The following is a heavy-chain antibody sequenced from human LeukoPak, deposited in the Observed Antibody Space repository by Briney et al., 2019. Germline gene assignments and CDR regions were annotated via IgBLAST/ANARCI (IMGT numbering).Heavy chain of an antibody. J-gene: IGHJ6*02. CDR3: ARHRAKSTDYYYYYGMDV. D-gene: IGHD4/OR15-4a*01. CDR1: GGSISSYY. Sequence: PSETLSLTCTVSGGSISSYYWSWIRQPPGKGLEWIGYIYYSGSTNYNPSLKSRVTISVDTSKNQFSLKLSSVTAADTAVYYCARHRAKSTDYYYYYGMDVWGQGTTVTVSS. V-gene: IGHV4-59*08. CDR2: IYYSGST.